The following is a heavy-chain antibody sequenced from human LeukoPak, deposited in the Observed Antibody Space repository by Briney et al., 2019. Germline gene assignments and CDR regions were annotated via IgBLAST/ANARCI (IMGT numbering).Heavy chain of an antibody. D-gene: IGHD3-3*01. Sequence: PGGSLRLSCAASGFTFSSYAMSWVRQAPGKGLEWVSAISGSGGSTYYADSVKGRFTISRDNSKNTLYLQMNSLRAEDTAVYYCAKGYYDFWSGYYLSAGAFDHWGQGTLVTVSS. V-gene: IGHV3-23*01. CDR3: AKGYYDFWSGYYLSAGAFDH. J-gene: IGHJ4*02. CDR1: GFTFSSYA. CDR2: ISGSGGST.